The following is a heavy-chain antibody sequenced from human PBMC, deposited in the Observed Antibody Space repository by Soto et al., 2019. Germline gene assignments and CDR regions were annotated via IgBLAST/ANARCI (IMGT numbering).Heavy chain of an antibody. Sequence: PSETLSLTCAVYGGSFSGYYCSWIRQPPGKGLEWIGEINHSGSTNYNPSLKSRVTISVDTSKNQFSLKLSSVTAADTAVYYCARGRKRTYADLVPAATGHRPGYYYYGMDVWGQGTTVTVSS. V-gene: IGHV4-34*01. CDR2: INHSGST. CDR1: GGSFSGYY. CDR3: ARGRKRTYADLVPAATGHRPGYYYYGMDV. D-gene: IGHD2-2*01. J-gene: IGHJ6*02.